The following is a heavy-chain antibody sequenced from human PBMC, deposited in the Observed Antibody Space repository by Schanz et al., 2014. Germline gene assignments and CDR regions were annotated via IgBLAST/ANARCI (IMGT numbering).Heavy chain of an antibody. V-gene: IGHV4-31*03. CDR1: GDSISSGAYY. J-gene: IGHJ3*02. CDR3: ARDRGHGDLPGDI. D-gene: IGHD4-17*01. CDR2: ISYSGST. Sequence: QVQLQESGPGLVKPSQTLSLTCTVSGDSISSGAYYWSWIRQHPGKGLEWIGYISYSGSTYYNPSLKSRVTISVDTSKNQFSLNLSSATAADTAVYYCARDRGHGDLPGDIWGQGTMVTVSS.